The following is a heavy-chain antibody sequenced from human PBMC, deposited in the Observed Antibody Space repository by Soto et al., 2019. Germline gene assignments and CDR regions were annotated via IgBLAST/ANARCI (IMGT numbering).Heavy chain of an antibody. CDR2: LVGSGGDK. Sequence: EVQLLEAGGGLVQPGGSLTLSCAGSGFGFSAYAMNWVRQAPGKGLQWVSGLVGSGGDKNYADSVRGRFTVSRDNSKNTLYLQMNSLRDEDTAVYYCGKDLIANNGVWEAFDMWGRGTQVTVSS. J-gene: IGHJ3*02. V-gene: IGHV3-23*01. CDR1: GFGFSAYA. CDR3: GKDLIANNGVWEAFDM. D-gene: IGHD2-8*01.